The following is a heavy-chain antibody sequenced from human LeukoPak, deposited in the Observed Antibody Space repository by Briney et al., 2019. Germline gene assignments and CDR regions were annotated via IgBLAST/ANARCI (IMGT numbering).Heavy chain of an antibody. Sequence: GSLRLSSAASAFTVSSYSMNWLRQAPGKGLQWVSSISSSSSYIYYADSVKGRFTISRDNAKNSLYLQMNSPRAEDTAVYYCARKERRGTNDYWGQGTLVTVSS. V-gene: IGHV3-21*01. CDR2: ISSSSSYI. J-gene: IGHJ4*02. CDR1: AFTVSSYS. D-gene: IGHD3-10*01. CDR3: ARKERRGTNDY.